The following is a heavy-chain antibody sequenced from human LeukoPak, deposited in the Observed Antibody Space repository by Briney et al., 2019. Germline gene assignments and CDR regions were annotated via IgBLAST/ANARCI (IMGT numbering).Heavy chain of an antibody. CDR2: IYYSGST. J-gene: IGHJ4*02. CDR1: GGSISGSSYY. CDR3: AREQLGRYYFDY. D-gene: IGHD6-13*01. V-gene: IGHV4-39*01. Sequence: SETLSLTCTVSGGSISGSSYYWGWIRQPPGKGLEWIGSIYYSGSTYYNPSLKSRVTISVDTSKNQFSLKLSSVTAADTAVYYCAREQLGRYYFDYWGQGTLVTVSS.